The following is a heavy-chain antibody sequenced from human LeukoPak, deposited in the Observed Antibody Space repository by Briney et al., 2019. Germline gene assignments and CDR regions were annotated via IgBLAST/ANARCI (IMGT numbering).Heavy chain of an antibody. CDR3: AREAAAGTYGY. CDR2: ISAYNDNT. Sequence: ASVKVSCKASGYTFTSYTISWVRQAPGQGLEWMGWISAYNDNTNYAQMLQGRVTMTTDTSTSTAYMELRSLRSDDTAVYYCAREAAAGTYGYWGQGTLVTVSS. J-gene: IGHJ4*02. V-gene: IGHV1-18*01. D-gene: IGHD6-13*01. CDR1: GYTFTSYT.